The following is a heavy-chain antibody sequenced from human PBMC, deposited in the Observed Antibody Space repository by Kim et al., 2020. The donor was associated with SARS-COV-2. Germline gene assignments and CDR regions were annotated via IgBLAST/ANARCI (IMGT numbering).Heavy chain of an antibody. Sequence: AKSVNGRFTSSRDHSKNTLYLQMNSLGAEDTAVYYCAKDFRDYVYYYFDYLGQGTLGTVSA. V-gene: IGHV3-23*01. CDR3: AKDFRDYVYYYFDY. J-gene: IGHJ4*02. D-gene: IGHD4-17*01.